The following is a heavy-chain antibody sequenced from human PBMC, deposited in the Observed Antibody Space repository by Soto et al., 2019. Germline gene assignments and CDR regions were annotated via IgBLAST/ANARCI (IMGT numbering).Heavy chain of an antibody. CDR1: GFSVTSNY. D-gene: IGHD2-15*01. Sequence: EVQLVETGGGLIQPGGSLRLSCAASGFSVTSNYMIWVRQPPGKGLEWVSTTFSGGNTNYADSVKGRFTISRDNSKNTLYLQMNDLRVDDTAVYYCARKPPSSIAGRACCMDVWGHGTTVSVS. J-gene: IGHJ6*02. CDR2: TFSGGNT. V-gene: IGHV3-53*02. CDR3: ARKPPSSIAGRACCMDV.